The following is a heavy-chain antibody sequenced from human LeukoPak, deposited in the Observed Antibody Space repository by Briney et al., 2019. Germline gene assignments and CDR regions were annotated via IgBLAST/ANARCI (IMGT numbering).Heavy chain of an antibody. D-gene: IGHD6-19*01. CDR1: GGSISSYY. V-gene: IGHV4-59*08. CDR3: ARQPPGLVRPMYGMDV. Sequence: SETLSLTCTVSGGSISSYYWSWIRQPPGKGLEWIGYIYYGGSTNYNPSLKSRVTISVDTSKNQFSLKLSSVTAADTAVYYCARQPPGLVRPMYGMDVWGQGTTVNVSS. J-gene: IGHJ6*02. CDR2: IYYGGST.